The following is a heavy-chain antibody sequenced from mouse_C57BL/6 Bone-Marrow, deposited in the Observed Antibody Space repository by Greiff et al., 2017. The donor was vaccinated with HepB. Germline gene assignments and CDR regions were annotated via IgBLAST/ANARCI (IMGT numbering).Heavy chain of an antibody. CDR1: GYSFTDYN. V-gene: IGHV1-39*01. D-gene: IGHD2-4*01. Sequence: EVQLQESGPELVKPGASVKISCKASGYSFTDYNMNWVKQSNGKSLEWIGVINPNYGTTSYHQKFKGKATLTVDQSSSTAYMQLNSLTSEDSAVYYCARKDYEQFQYWYFDVWGTGTTVTVSS. CDR3: ARKDYEQFQYWYFDV. CDR2: INPNYGTT. J-gene: IGHJ1*03.